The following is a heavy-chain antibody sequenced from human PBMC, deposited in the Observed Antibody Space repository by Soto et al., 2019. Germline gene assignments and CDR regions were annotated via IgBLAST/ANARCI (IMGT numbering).Heavy chain of an antibody. D-gene: IGHD3-10*02. CDR1: GGSVTSDEDY. J-gene: IGHJ4*02. CDR3: APEGGSTYVYFDY. Sequence: SETLSLTCTVSGGSVTSDEDYWSWIRQSPGKGLEWIGYISNSGSTGYNPSLKTRLSMSVDRSKNRFTLRLTFVTAADAAVYFCAPEGGSTYVYFDYWGQGTQVTVSS. V-gene: IGHV4-30-4*01. CDR2: ISNSGST.